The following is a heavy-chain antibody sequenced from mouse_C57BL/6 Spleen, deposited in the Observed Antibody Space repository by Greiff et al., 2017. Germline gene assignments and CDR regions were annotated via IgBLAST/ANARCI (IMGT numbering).Heavy chain of an antibody. CDR1: GYTFTDYE. D-gene: IGHD4-1*01. V-gene: IGHV1-15*01. CDR2: IDPETGGT. J-gene: IGHJ3*01. CDR3: TRSHWDESFAY. Sequence: QVQLQQSGAELVRPGASVTLSCKASGYTFTDYEMHWVKQTPVHGLEWIGAIDPETGGTAYNQKFKGKAILTADKSSSTAYMELRSLTSEDSAVYYCTRSHWDESFAYWGQGTLVTVSA.